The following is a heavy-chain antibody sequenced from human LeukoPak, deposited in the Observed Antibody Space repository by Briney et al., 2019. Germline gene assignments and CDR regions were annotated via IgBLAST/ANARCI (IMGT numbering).Heavy chain of an antibody. Sequence: PGGSLRLSCAASGFTFSSYWMSWVRQAPGKGLEWVATIKQDGSQKEYVDSVKGRFTISRDNAKNSLYLQMNSLRAEDTAVYYCARDPTVTNFHDALDIWGQGTMVTVSS. CDR1: GFTFSSYW. J-gene: IGHJ3*02. CDR2: IKQDGSQK. V-gene: IGHV3-7*05. D-gene: IGHD4-17*01. CDR3: ARDPTVTNFHDALDI.